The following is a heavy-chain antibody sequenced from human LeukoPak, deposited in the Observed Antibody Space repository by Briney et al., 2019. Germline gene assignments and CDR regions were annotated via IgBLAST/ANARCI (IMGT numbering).Heavy chain of an antibody. CDR2: IYYSGST. V-gene: IGHV4-39*01. D-gene: IGHD3-10*01. J-gene: IGHJ4*02. CDR1: GGSISSSSYY. Sequence: PSETLSLTCTVSGGSISSSSYYWGWIRQPPGKGLEWIGSIYYSGSTYYNPSLKSRVTISVDTSKNQFSLKLSSVTAADTAVYYCARQDYYGSGSYYNWGQGTLVTVSS. CDR3: ARQDYYGSGSYYN.